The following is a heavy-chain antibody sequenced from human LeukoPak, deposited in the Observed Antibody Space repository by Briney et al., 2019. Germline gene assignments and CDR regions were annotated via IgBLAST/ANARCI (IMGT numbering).Heavy chain of an antibody. CDR2: IRSDGSST. D-gene: IGHD4-23*01. CDR3: ARDYHYGGNWFDP. V-gene: IGHV3-74*01. CDR1: GFTFSTYW. Sequence: SGGSLRLSCAASGFTFSTYWMHWVRQAPGKGLVWVSRIRSDGSSTAYADSVKGRFTISRDNAKNTLYLQMNSLRAEDTAVYYCARDYHYGGNWFDPWGQGTLVTVSS. J-gene: IGHJ5*02.